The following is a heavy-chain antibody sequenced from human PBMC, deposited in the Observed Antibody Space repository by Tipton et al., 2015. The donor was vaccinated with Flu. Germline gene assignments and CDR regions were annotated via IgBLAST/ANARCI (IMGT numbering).Heavy chain of an antibody. D-gene: IGHD3-10*01. CDR1: GGSTTDAY. V-gene: IGHV4-30-4*01. CDR2: GYYTGIT. Sequence: TLSLTCTVSGGSTTDAYWSWIRQPSGGGLEWLGYGYYTGITFYSPSLKSRVSIFLDISKNLFSLKMTSLSAADTATYYCARVHGDSGTLRFDPWGQGVLVTVSS. J-gene: IGHJ5*02. CDR3: ARVHGDSGTLRFDP.